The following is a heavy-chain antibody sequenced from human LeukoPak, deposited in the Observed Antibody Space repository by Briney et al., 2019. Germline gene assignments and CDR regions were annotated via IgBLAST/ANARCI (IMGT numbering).Heavy chain of an antibody. Sequence: PGRSLRLSCAASGFTFSSYGMHWVRQAPGKGLEWVALIWYDGSSKHYADSVRGRFTISRDNSKNTLYLQMNSLRAEDTAVYYCARDAFDIWGQGTMVTVSS. CDR1: GFTFSSYG. J-gene: IGHJ3*02. V-gene: IGHV3-33*01. CDR3: ARDAFDI. CDR2: IWYDGSSK.